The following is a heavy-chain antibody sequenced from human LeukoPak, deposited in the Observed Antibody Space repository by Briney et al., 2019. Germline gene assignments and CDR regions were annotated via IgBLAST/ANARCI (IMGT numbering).Heavy chain of an antibody. D-gene: IGHD3-22*01. V-gene: IGHV1-2*02. CDR1: GYTFTGYY. J-gene: IGHJ4*02. CDR2: INPNSGGT. Sequence: ASVKVSCKASGYTFTGYYMHWVRQAPGQGLEWMGWINPNSGGTNYAQKFQGRVTMTRDTSICTAYMELSRLRSDDTAVYYCARDLVYYDSSGYLDYWGQGTLVTVSS. CDR3: ARDLVYYDSSGYLDY.